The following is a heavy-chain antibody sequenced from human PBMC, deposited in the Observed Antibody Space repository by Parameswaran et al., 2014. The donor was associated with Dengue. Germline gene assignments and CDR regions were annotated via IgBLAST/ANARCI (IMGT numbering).Heavy chain of an antibody. CDR2: IYYSGST. CDR3: AREKDGWSADY. D-gene: IGHD2-15*01. V-gene: IGHV4-30-4*01. Sequence: RWIRQPQEGLEWIGYIYYSGSTYYNPSLKSRVTISVDTSKNQFSLKLSSVTAADTAVYYCAREKDGWSADYWGQGTLVTVSS. J-gene: IGHJ4*02.